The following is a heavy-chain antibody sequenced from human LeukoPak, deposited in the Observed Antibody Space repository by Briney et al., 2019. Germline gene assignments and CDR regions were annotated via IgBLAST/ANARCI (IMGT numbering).Heavy chain of an antibody. J-gene: IGHJ4*02. CDR3: AKDRLWFGEFLFDY. V-gene: IGHV3-30*02. Sequence: GGSLRLSCAASGFIFSSYGMHWVRQAPGKGLEWVAFIQYDGSNKYYADSVKGRFTISRDNSKNTLYLQMNSLRAEDTAVYYCAKDRLWFGEFLFDYWGQGTLVTVSS. CDR1: GFIFSSYG. CDR2: IQYDGSNK. D-gene: IGHD3-10*01.